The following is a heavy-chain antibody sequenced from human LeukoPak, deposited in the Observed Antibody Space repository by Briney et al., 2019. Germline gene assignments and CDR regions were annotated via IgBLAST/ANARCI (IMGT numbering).Heavy chain of an antibody. D-gene: IGHD3-3*01. V-gene: IGHV3-66*02. Sequence: SGVSLRLSCAASGFTVSAYAMAWVRQAPGKGLEWVSTIYDDNTYYADSVKGRFTISRDNSKSTTYLQMNSLRAEDTAVYYCARTPSPEWLSYYFDYWGQGTLVTVSS. CDR2: IYDDNT. J-gene: IGHJ4*02. CDR3: ARTPSPEWLSYYFDY. CDR1: GFTVSAYA.